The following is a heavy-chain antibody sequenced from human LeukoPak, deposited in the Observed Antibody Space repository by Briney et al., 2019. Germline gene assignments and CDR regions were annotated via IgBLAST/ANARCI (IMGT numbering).Heavy chain of an antibody. Sequence: GGSLRLSCTASGFSFSTYTMNWVRQAPGKGLEWISSITGSSNTIYQADSVRGRLTISRDNSKNTLYLQMNSLRAEDTAVYYCAKYRFEQWLVYLDYWGQGTLVTVSS. CDR2: ITGSSNTI. V-gene: IGHV3-48*01. D-gene: IGHD6-19*01. CDR3: AKYRFEQWLVYLDY. CDR1: GFSFSTYT. J-gene: IGHJ4*02.